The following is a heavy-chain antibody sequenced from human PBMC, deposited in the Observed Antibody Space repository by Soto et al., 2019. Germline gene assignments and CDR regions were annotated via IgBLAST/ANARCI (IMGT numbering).Heavy chain of an antibody. D-gene: IGHD5-12*01. CDR3: ARVGRLRFFDY. Sequence: EVQLVESGGGLVQPGGSLRLSCAASGFTFSSYDMHWVRQATGKGLEWVPSIGTAGDTYYPGSVKGRFTISRENAKNSLYLLMNRLRAADTAVYYCARVGRLRFFDYWGQGTLVTVSS. CDR1: GFTFSSYD. J-gene: IGHJ4*02. CDR2: IGTAGDT. V-gene: IGHV3-13*04.